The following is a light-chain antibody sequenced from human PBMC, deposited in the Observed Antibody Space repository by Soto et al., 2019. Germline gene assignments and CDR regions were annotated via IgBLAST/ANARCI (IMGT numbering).Light chain of an antibody. CDR2: KVS. V-gene: IGKV2-30*02. CDR3: MQRTHCPIT. Sequence: DVVRTQSPLSLPVTLGQPASISCRSKQSLVHSDGIAYFSWFQQRPGRSPXRLXYKVSNRDSGVPARFSGSGSGNDVALKISRVEAEDFGVYYCMQRTHCPITFGQGTRLEL. CDR1: QSLVHSDGIAY. J-gene: IGKJ5*01.